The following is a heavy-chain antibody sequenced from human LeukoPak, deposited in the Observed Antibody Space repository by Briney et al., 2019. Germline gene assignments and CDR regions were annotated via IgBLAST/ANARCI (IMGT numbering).Heavy chain of an antibody. CDR1: GYTLTELS. V-gene: IGHV1-24*01. CDR2: FDPEDCET. CDR3: ATDQPSSIAALFDY. J-gene: IGHJ4*02. Sequence: ATVKVSCKVSGYTLTELSMHRLRQAPGKALEWLGGFDPEDCETIYAQKFQPRVTMTEDTSTDTAYMELSSLRSEDTAVYYCATDQPSSIAALFDYWGQGTLVTVSS. D-gene: IGHD6-6*01.